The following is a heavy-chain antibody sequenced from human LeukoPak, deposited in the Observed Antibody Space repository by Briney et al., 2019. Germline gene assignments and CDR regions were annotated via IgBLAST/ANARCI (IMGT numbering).Heavy chain of an antibody. Sequence: VASVKVSCKASGYTFTSNYIHWVRQAPGQGLEWMGMIYPRDGSTSYAQKFQGRVTVTRDTSTSTVHMELSGLRSEDTAVYYCARDHSGSYYNPFDYWGQGTLVTVSS. CDR3: ARDHSGSYYNPFDY. CDR2: IYPRDGST. D-gene: IGHD3-10*01. V-gene: IGHV1-46*01. CDR1: GYTFTSNY. J-gene: IGHJ4*02.